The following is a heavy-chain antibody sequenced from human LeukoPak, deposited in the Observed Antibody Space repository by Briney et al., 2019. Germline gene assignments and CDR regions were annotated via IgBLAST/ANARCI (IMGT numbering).Heavy chain of an antibody. J-gene: IGHJ6*04. CDR3: ARLARLTLIRGVTGYHSLDV. Sequence: SETLSLTCTVSGGSINSSYWSWIRQPPGGGLEWIGYIYYSGSTNYNPSLKSRVTISVDASKNQFSLWLSSVTAADTAAYYCARLARLTLIRGVTGYHSLDVWGKGTKVTVSS. CDR2: IYYSGST. CDR1: GGSINSSY. V-gene: IGHV4-59*01. D-gene: IGHD3-10*01.